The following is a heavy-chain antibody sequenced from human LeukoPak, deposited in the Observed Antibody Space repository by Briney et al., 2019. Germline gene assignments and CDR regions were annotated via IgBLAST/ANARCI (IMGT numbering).Heavy chain of an antibody. J-gene: IGHJ4*02. CDR1: GYTFTSYG. V-gene: IGHV1-18*01. CDR2: ISAYNGNT. Sequence: GASVKVSCKASGYTFTSYGISRVRQAPGQGLAWMGWISAYNGNTNYAQKLQGRVTMTTDTSTSTAYMELKSLRPDDTAVYYCARDHSGYVVGGDYWGQGTLVTVSS. CDR3: ARDHSGYVVGGDY. D-gene: IGHD5-12*01.